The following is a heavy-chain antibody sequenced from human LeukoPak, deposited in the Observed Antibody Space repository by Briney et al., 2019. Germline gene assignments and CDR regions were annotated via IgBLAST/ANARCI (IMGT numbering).Heavy chain of an antibody. V-gene: IGHV1-18*01. J-gene: IGHJ3*02. D-gene: IGHD3-10*01. CDR3: ARGGSRSRRGDDAFDI. Sequence: ASVKVSCKASGYTFTNYAMNWVRHAPGQGHEWRGWISAYNGNTELAQKFQGRVTLATDASTSTAYVELRSLTSDDTAVYFCARGGSRSRRGDDAFDIWGQGTMVTVSS. CDR1: GYTFTNYA. CDR2: ISAYNGNT.